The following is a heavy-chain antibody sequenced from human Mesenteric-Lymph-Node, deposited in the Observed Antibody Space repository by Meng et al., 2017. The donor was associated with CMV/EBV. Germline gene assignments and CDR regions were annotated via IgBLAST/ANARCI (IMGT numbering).Heavy chain of an antibody. CDR1: GFTFGNYA. CDR3: ANADWGY. CDR2: ISATGDDT. J-gene: IGHJ4*02. D-gene: IGHD3/OR15-3a*01. Sequence: LRLSGAASGFTFGNYAMNWVRQAPGKGLEWVSTISATGDDTHYTDSVKGRFTISRDNSKNTLYLQMNSLRAEDTAVYFCANADWGYWGQGTLVTVSS. V-gene: IGHV3-23*01.